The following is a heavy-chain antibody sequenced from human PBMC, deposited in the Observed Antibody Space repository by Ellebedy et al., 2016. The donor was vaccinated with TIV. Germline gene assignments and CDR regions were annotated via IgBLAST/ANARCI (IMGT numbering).Heavy chain of an antibody. Sequence: SLKISXAASGFTFDDFAMHWVRQAPGKGLEWVSGISWNSDSINYADSVKGRFTVSRDNANNSLHLHMSSLRPEDTALYYCAKGLITTAWGQGTLVTVS. CDR3: AKGLITTA. CDR1: GFTFDDFA. CDR2: ISWNSDSI. J-gene: IGHJ5*02. D-gene: IGHD3-16*01. V-gene: IGHV3-9*01.